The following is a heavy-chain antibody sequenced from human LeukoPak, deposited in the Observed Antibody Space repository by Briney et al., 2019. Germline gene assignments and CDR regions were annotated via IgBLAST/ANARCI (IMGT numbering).Heavy chain of an antibody. CDR2: ISSNGGST. Sequence: GGSLRLSCAASGFTFSSYAMHWVRQAPGEGLEYVSAISSNGGSTYYANSVKGRFTISRDNSKNTLYLQMGSLRAEDMAVYYCARETSDSYGFTPFDYWGQGTLVTVSS. J-gene: IGHJ4*02. D-gene: IGHD5-18*01. CDR1: GFTFSSYA. V-gene: IGHV3-64*01. CDR3: ARETSDSYGFTPFDY.